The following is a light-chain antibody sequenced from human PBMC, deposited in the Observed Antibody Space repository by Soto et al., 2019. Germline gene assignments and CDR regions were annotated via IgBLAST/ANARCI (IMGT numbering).Light chain of an antibody. CDR2: EVT. CDR3: QSYDSSLSGWV. Sequence: QSALTQPASVSGSPGQSITLSCTGTSSDVGAYNYVSWYQQHPGKAPKLMIYEVTNRPSGVSTRFSGSKSGNTASLTISGLQAEDEAAYYCQSYDSSLSGWVFGGGTKLTVL. J-gene: IGLJ3*02. CDR1: SSDVGAYNY. V-gene: IGLV2-14*01.